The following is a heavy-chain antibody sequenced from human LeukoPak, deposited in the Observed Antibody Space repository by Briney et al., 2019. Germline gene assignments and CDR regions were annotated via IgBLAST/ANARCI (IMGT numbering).Heavy chain of an antibody. D-gene: IGHD1-7*01. V-gene: IGHV4-4*09. J-gene: IGHJ5*02. Sequence: PSETLSLTCTVSGGSISSYYWSWIRQPPGKGLERIGYIYTSGSTNYNPSLKSRVTISVDTSKNQFSLKLSSVTAADTAVYYCARLTGNWNYNWFDPWGQGTLVTVSS. CDR1: GGSISSYY. CDR2: IYTSGST. CDR3: ARLTGNWNYNWFDP.